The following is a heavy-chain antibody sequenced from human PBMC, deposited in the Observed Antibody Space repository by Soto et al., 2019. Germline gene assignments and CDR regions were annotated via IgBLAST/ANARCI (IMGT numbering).Heavy chain of an antibody. CDR3: VKDRMNHNSAWDPFDI. J-gene: IGHJ3*02. V-gene: IGHV4-59*01. CDR2: IYYSGTT. CDR1: GGSMSTYY. D-gene: IGHD1-26*01. Sequence: PSETLSLTCIVSGGSMSTYYWSWIRQPPGKGQEWIGCIYYSGTTNYNPSLKSRVTISLDTSKNQFSLNLRSVTAADTAVYYCVKDRMNHNSAWDPFDIWGQGTMVTVSS.